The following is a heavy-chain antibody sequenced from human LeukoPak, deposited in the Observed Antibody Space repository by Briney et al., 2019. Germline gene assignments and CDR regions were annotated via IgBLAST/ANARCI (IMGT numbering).Heavy chain of an antibody. D-gene: IGHD2-2*01. CDR3: ARVGGVVVPAALYFDY. V-gene: IGHV1-18*01. CDR2: ISAYNGNT. J-gene: IGHJ4*02. CDR1: GYTFTSYG. Sequence: ASVNVSCKASGYTFTSYGISWVRQAPGQGLEWMGWISAYNGNTNYAQKLQGRVTMTTDTSTSTAYMELRSLRSDDTAVYYCARVGGVVVPAALYFDYWGQGTLVTVSS.